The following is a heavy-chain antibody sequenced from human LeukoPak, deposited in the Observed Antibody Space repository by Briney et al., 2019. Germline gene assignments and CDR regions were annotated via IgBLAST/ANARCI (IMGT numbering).Heavy chain of an antibody. CDR1: GGTFSSYA. D-gene: IGHD5-12*01. CDR3: ASGDSGYDTYNWFDP. J-gene: IGHJ5*02. V-gene: IGHV1-69*13. CDR2: IIPIFGTA. Sequence: ASVKVSCKASGGTFSSYAISWVRQAPGQGLEWMGGIIPIFGTANYAQKFQGRVTITADESTSTAYTELSSLRSEDTAVYYCASGDSGYDTYNWFDPWGQGTLVTVSS.